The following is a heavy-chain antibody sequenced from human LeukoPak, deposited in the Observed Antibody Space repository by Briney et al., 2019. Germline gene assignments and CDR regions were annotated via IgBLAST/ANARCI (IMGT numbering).Heavy chain of an antibody. Sequence: ASVKVSCKASGYTFTGYYMHWVRQAPRQGLEWVGWINPNSGGTNYAQKFQGRVTMTRDTSISTAYMELSRLRSDGTAVYYCARGGTAGYYYDSSAYNWGQGTLVTVSS. J-gene: IGHJ4*02. CDR3: ARGGTAGYYYDSSAYN. D-gene: IGHD3-22*01. V-gene: IGHV1-2*02. CDR2: INPNSGGT. CDR1: GYTFTGYY.